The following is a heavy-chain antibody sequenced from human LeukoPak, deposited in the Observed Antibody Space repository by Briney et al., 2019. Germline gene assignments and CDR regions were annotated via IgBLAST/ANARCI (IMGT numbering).Heavy chain of an antibody. V-gene: IGHV1-2*02. CDR1: GYTFTDY. D-gene: IGHD3-9*01. CDR3: ARSPDILTGENFDY. J-gene: IGHJ4*02. CDR2: INPNSGGT. Sequence: ASLKVSWKASGYTFTDYMHWVRQAPGQGLEWMGWINPNSGGTNYAQKFYARVTMTRDTSISTAYMELSRLRSDDTAVFYCARSPDILTGENFDYWGQGTLVTVSS.